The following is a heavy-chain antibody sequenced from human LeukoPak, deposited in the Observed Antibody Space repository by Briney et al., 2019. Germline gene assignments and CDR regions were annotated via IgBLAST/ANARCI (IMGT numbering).Heavy chain of an antibody. V-gene: IGHV3-11*01. CDR3: ARRRAPGAFDI. Sequence: GGSLRLSCAASGFTFSDYYMSRIRQAPGKGLEWVSYISSSGSTIYYADSVKGRFTISRDNAKNSLYLQMNSLRAEDTAVYYCARRRAPGAFDIWGQGTMVTVSS. J-gene: IGHJ3*02. CDR2: ISSSGSTI. CDR1: GFTFSDYY.